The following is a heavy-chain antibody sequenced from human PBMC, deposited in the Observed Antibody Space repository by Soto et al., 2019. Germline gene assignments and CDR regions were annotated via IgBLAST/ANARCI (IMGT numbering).Heavy chain of an antibody. Sequence: SLRLSCAASGFTFSSYGRSWGRQAPGKGLEWVSAISGSGGSTYYADSVKGRFTISRDNSKNTLYLQMNSLRAEDTAVYYCAKDPGSDYDFWSGYFSSYGMDVWGQGTTVTVSS. J-gene: IGHJ6*02. D-gene: IGHD3-3*01. V-gene: IGHV3-23*01. CDR1: GFTFSSYG. CDR3: AKDPGSDYDFWSGYFSSYGMDV. CDR2: ISGSGGST.